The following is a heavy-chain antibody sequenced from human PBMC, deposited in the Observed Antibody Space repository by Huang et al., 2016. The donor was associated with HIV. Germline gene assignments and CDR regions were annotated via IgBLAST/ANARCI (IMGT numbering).Heavy chain of an antibody. CDR2: IRDDGSNK. CDR1: GFTFSSYG. V-gene: IGHV3-30*02. CDR3: AKGSMANAFDI. D-gene: IGHD3-10*01. Sequence: QVQLVESGGGVVQPGGSLRLSCAASGFTFSSYGMHWVRQAAGKGREWVAFIRDDGSNKYYADSVRGRFTISRDNSKNTLYLQMNSLRAEDTAVYYCAKGSMANAFDIWGQGTMVTVSS. J-gene: IGHJ3*02.